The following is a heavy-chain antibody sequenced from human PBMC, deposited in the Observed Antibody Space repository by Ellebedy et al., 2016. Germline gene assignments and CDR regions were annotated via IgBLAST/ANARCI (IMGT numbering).Heavy chain of an antibody. CDR1: GFTFSSYW. J-gene: IGHJ2*01. CDR3: ARGGRDYDMLTGYYSSHWYFDL. CDR2: ITSSSSYI. Sequence: GESLKISCAASGFTFSSYWMSWVRQAPGKGLEWVSSITSSSSYIYYADSVKGRFTISRDNAKNSLYLQMNSLRAEDTAVYYCARGGRDYDMLTGYYSSHWYFDLWGRGTLVTVSS. V-gene: IGHV3-21*01. D-gene: IGHD3-9*01.